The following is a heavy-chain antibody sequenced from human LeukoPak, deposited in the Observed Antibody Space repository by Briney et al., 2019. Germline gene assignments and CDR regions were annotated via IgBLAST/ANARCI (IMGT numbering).Heavy chain of an antibody. J-gene: IGHJ4*02. CDR2: MNPNSGNT. CDR3: ARGYGDYVLDDY. Sequence: ASVKVSCKASGYTFTSYDINWVRQAPGQGLEWMGWMNPNSGNTVYAQKFQGRVTMTRNTSISTAYMELSSLRSEDRAVYYCARGYGDYVLDDYWGQGTLVTVSS. V-gene: IGHV1-8*01. CDR1: GYTFTSYD. D-gene: IGHD4-17*01.